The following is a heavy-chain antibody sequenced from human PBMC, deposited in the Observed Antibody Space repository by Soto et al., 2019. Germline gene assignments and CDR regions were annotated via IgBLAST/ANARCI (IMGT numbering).Heavy chain of an antibody. CDR2: ISGSGGST. V-gene: IGHV3-23*01. D-gene: IGHD6-13*01. Sequence: PGGSLRLSCAASGFTFSSYAMSWVRQAPGKGLEWVSAISGSGGSTYYADSVKGRFTISRDNSKNTLYLQMNSLRAEDTAVYYCAKDQRPFRAAAGITFDYWGQGTLVTVSS. J-gene: IGHJ4*02. CDR3: AKDQRPFRAAAGITFDY. CDR1: GFTFSSYA.